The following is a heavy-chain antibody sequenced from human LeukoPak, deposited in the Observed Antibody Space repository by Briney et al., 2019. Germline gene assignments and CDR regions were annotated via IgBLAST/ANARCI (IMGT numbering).Heavy chain of an antibody. CDR1: GGSIDFYY. Sequence: SETLSLTCTVSGGSIDFYYWSWIRQPAGKGLEWIGRIYSTGSTSYNPSLKSRVTISVDTSKNQFSLKLTPVTAADTALYYCARHGHHGDHDYWGPGTLVTVSS. D-gene: IGHD4-17*01. J-gene: IGHJ4*02. CDR2: IYSTGST. CDR3: ARHGHHGDHDY. V-gene: IGHV4-59*05.